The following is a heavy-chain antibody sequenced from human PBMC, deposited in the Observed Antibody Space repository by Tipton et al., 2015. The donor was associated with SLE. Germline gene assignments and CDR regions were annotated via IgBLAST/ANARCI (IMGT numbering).Heavy chain of an antibody. V-gene: IGHV4-59*01. CDR2: IYDSGST. Sequence: LRLSCTVSGYSFTLYYWTWIRQPPGKGLEWIAYIYDSGSTSYNPSLKTRVTISVDTPKNQFSLKLTSVSAADTAVYFCARGRPICSFDIWGQGTMATASS. CDR3: ARGRPICSFDI. J-gene: IGHJ3*02. CDR1: GYSFTLYY. D-gene: IGHD3-10*02.